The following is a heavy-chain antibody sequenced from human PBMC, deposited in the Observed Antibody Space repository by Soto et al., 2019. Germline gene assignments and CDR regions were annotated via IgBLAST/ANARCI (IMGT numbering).Heavy chain of an antibody. CDR1: GYTFNDFG. Sequence: QVHLLQSGAEVQKPGASVKVSCKTSGYTFNDFGITWVRQAPGLGLEWLGWIYSKAGKMNFAPKFQNRVIMTTDTSTSTAFMELTSLTFDVSAIYFCARDIAFDIDYWGQGTLVTVS. J-gene: IGHJ4*02. D-gene: IGHD2-15*01. CDR3: ARDIAFDIDY. V-gene: IGHV1-18*01. CDR2: IYSKAGKM.